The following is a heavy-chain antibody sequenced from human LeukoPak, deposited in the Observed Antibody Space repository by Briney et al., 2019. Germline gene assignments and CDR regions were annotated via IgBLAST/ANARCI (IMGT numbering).Heavy chain of an antibody. CDR3: AKGQAVAEPSDY. V-gene: IGHV3-30*18. Sequence: PGGSLRLSCAASGFTFNNYGMHWVRQAPGKGLEWVAVISYDGSNKYYADSVKGRFTISRDNSKNTLYLQMNSLRAEDTAVYYCAKGQAVAEPSDYWGQGTLVTVSS. J-gene: IGHJ4*02. CDR1: GFTFNNYG. CDR2: ISYDGSNK. D-gene: IGHD6-19*01.